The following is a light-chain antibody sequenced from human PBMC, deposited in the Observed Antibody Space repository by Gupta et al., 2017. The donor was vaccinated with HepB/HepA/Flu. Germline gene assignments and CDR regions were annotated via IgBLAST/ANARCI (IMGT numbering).Light chain of an antibody. V-gene: IGKV3-20*01. CDR2: GAS. CDR1: QSGRSNF. J-gene: IGKJ4*01. CDR3: QNYGLSRT. Sequence: ILLTYSAWSLSLSPRDRATLSCRASQSGRSNFLAWYQQKPGQAPRLLIYGASRRATGIPDRFSGSGAGXDFTITXSRLEPEDCAVYYWQNYGLSRTFGXGTKVEIK.